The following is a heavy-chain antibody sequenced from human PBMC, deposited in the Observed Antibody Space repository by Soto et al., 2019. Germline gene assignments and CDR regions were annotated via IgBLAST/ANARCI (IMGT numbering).Heavy chain of an antibody. D-gene: IGHD3-16*01. CDR3: AKDYDYVWGSYFPFVY. V-gene: IGHV3-23*01. J-gene: IGHJ4*02. CDR1: GFTFSSYA. Sequence: GGSLRLSCAASGFTFSSYAMSWVRQAPGKGLEWVSAISGSGGSTYYADSVKGRFTISRDNSKNTLYLQMNSLRAEDTAVYYCAKDYDYVWGSYFPFVYWGQGTRVTVSS. CDR2: ISGSGGST.